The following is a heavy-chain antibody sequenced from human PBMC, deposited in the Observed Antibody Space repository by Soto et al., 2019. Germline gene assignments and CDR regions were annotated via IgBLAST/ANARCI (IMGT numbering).Heavy chain of an antibody. J-gene: IGHJ6*02. V-gene: IGHV1-69*01. CDR2: IIPIFGTA. CDR3: ARSGGVLRFLEWLPYGDYYGMDV. D-gene: IGHD3-3*01. Sequence: SWVRQAPGHGLDWIGGIIPIFGTANYAQKFQGRVTITADESTSTAYMELSSLRSEDTAVYYCARSGGVLRFLEWLPYGDYYGMDVWGQGTTVTVSS.